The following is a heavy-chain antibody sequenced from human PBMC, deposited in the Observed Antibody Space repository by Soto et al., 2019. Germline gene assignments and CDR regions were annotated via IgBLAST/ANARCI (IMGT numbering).Heavy chain of an antibody. CDR3: AREPLNPLRYFDWDYAFDI. D-gene: IGHD3-9*01. CDR2: INSDNGNT. Sequence: ASVKVSCKASGYTFSNSGISWVRQAPGQGLEWLGWINSDNGNTNYAQHLQGRVTLTTDTSTSTAYMDLRSLRSEDTAVYYCAREPLNPLRYFDWDYAFDIWGQGTMVTVSS. V-gene: IGHV1-18*01. J-gene: IGHJ3*02. CDR1: GYTFSNSG.